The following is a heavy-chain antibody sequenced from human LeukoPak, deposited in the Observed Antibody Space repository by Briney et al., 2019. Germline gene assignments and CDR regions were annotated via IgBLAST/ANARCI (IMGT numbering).Heavy chain of an antibody. CDR3: ARDRVKGAAAGSNY. V-gene: IGHV3-7*03. CDR1: GFTFSSYW. CDR2: IKQDGSEK. Sequence: GGSLRLSCAASGFTFSSYWMSWVRQAPGKGLEWVANIKQDGSEKYYVDSVKGRFTISRDNAKNSLYLQMNSLRAEDTAVYYCARDRVKGAAAGSNYWGQGTLATVSS. D-gene: IGHD6-13*01. J-gene: IGHJ4*02.